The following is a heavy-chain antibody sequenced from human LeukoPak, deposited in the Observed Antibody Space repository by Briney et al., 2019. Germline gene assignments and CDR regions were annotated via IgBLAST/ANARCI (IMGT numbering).Heavy chain of an antibody. CDR2: IIPILGIA. Sequence: ASVKVSCKASGGTFSSYAISWVRQAPGQGLEWVGRIIPILGIANYAQKFQARVTLTTDTSTSTAYMELWSLRSDDTALYYCARGGWYYYDSNGYYPIDNWGQGTLVTVSS. CDR3: ARGGWYYYDSNGYYPIDN. J-gene: IGHJ4*02. V-gene: IGHV1-69*04. CDR1: GGTFSSYA. D-gene: IGHD3-22*01.